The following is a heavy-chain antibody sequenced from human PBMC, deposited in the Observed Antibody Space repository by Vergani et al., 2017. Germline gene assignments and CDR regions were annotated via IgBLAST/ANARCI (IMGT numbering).Heavy chain of an antibody. CDR1: GYTFTGYY. CDR2: INPNSGGT. D-gene: IGHD2-21*02. V-gene: IGHV1-2*02. Sequence: QVQLVQSGAEVKKPGASVKVSCKASGYTFTGYYMHWVRQAPGQGLEWMGWINPNSGGTHYAQKFQGRVTMTRDTSISTAYMELSRLRSDDTAVYYCARDVTTYCGGDCANDAFDIWGQGTMVTVSS. CDR3: ARDVTTYCGGDCANDAFDI. J-gene: IGHJ3*02.